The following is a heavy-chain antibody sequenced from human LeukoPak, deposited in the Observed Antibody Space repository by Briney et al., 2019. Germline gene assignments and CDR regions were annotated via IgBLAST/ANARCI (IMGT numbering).Heavy chain of an antibody. CDR1: GGSISTTDFD. J-gene: IGHJ4*02. Sequence: SETLSLTCAVSGGSISTTDFDWAWIRQPPGQRLEWIATISSSGKSYYNPYLMSRFTISVDTSKNQFSLDVTSVTAADTGLFYCARFKGGTGFDYWGRGILVIVS. CDR3: ARFKGGTGFDY. CDR2: ISSSGKS. V-gene: IGHV4-39*01. D-gene: IGHD1-26*01.